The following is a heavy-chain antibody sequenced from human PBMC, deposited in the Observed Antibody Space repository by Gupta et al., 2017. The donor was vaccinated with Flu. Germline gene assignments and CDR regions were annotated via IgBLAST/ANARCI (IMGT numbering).Heavy chain of an antibody. CDR1: IHLRKGW. V-gene: IGHV3-15*02. Sequence: EGQAVGAWGGLGKAWGFPWTFRATLGIHLRKGWKRRGRQAPGKGLEWVGRIKSKTDGGTTDYAAPVKGRFTISRDDSKNTLYLQMNSLKTEDTAVYYCTAHDRAYYGPDYWGQGTLVTVSS. D-gene: IGHD2-21*01. CDR3: TAHDRAYYGPDY. J-gene: IGHJ4*02. CDR2: IKSKTDGGTT.